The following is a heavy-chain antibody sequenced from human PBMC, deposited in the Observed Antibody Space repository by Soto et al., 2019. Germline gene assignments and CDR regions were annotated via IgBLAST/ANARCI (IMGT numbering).Heavy chain of an antibody. CDR1: GGSISSGDYY. D-gene: IGHD2-2*01. CDR2: IYYSGST. Sequence: QVQLQESGPGLVKPSQTLSLTCTVSGGSISSGDYYWSWIRQPPGKRLEWIGYIYYSGSTYYNPCLQSRVTISVDTSKTQFSLQLSAVTAADTAVYYCARDGGYCSSTSCYDYYYYGMDVWGQGTTVTVSS. V-gene: IGHV4-30-4*01. CDR3: ARDGGYCSSTSCYDYYYYGMDV. J-gene: IGHJ6*02.